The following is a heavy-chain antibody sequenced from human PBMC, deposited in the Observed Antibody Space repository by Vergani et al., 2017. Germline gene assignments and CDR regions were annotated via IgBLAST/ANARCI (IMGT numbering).Heavy chain of an antibody. CDR1: GGSISSGGYY. Sequence: QVQLQESGPGLVKPSGTLSLTCAVSGGSISSGGYYWSWIRQHPGKGLEWIGYIYYSGSTYYNPSLKSRVTISVDTSKNQFSLKLSSVTAADTAVYYCAREGTRFAFDPWGQGTLVTVSS. CDR3: AREGTRFAFDP. CDR2: IYYSGST. J-gene: IGHJ5*02. V-gene: IGHV4-31*11. D-gene: IGHD1-1*01.